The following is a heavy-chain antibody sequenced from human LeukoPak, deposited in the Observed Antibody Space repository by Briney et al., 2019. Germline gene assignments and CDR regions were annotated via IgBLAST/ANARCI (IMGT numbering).Heavy chain of an antibody. J-gene: IGHJ3*02. CDR2: INPNSGGT. CDR1: GYTFTSYA. CDR3: ARDRTPGYIVGATWLYDAFDI. Sequence: ASVKVSCKASGYTFTSYAMHWVRQAPGQGLEWMGWINPNSGGTNYAQKFQGRVTMTRDTSISTAYMELSRLRSDDTAVYYCARDRTPGYIVGATWLYDAFDIWGQGTMVTVSS. V-gene: IGHV1-2*02. D-gene: IGHD1-26*01.